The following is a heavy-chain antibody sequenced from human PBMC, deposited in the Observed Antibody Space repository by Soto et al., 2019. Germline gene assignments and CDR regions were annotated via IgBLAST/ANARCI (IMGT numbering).Heavy chain of an antibody. J-gene: IGHJ6*02. CDR1: GFTFSSYS. Sequence: PGGSLRLSCAASGFTFSSYSMNWVRQAPGKGLEWVSSISSSSSYIYYADSVKGRFTISRDNAKNSLYLQMNSLRAEDTAVYYCARAFGADKIDYYYYYSMDVWGQGTTVTVSS. V-gene: IGHV3-21*01. CDR3: ARAFGADKIDYYYYYSMDV. CDR2: ISSSSSYI. D-gene: IGHD3-10*01.